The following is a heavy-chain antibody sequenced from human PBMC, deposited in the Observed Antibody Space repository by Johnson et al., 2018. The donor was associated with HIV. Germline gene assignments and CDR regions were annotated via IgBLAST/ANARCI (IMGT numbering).Heavy chain of an antibody. J-gene: IGHJ3*02. D-gene: IGHD2-21*01. Sequence: VQLVESGGGLVKPGGSLRLSCEVSGFNVNNAWMSWARQAPVKGLELVGRIKSKTDGGTTDYAAPVKGRFTISRDDSKNTLYLQMNSLKTEDTAVYYCATEVWFCVFVFDIWGQGTMVTVSS. CDR2: IKSKTDGGTT. CDR1: GFNVNNAW. CDR3: ATEVWFCVFVFDI. V-gene: IGHV3-15*01.